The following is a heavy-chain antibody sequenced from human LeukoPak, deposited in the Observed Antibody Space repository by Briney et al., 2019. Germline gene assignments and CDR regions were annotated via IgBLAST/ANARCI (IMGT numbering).Heavy chain of an antibody. Sequence: GGSLRLSCAASGFTFSNVWMSWVRQAPGKGLEWVGRISIKPDAGTTDYAAPVKGRFTISQDDSKNTLYLQMNSLKTEDTAVYYCTTVPYYYDNSGYYHGFFDYWGQGTLVTVSS. CDR1: GFTFSNVW. D-gene: IGHD3-22*01. CDR3: TTVPYYYDNSGYYHGFFDY. V-gene: IGHV3-15*01. CDR2: ISIKPDAGTT. J-gene: IGHJ4*02.